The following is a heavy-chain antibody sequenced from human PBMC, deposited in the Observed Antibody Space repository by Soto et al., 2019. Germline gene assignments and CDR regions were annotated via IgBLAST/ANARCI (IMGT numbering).Heavy chain of an antibody. CDR1: GFSLSTSGVG. CDR3: AHSTPNYYGAGSYYFDY. D-gene: IGHD3-10*01. J-gene: IGHJ4*02. CDR2: IYWDDDK. Sequence: SGPTLVKPTQTLTLTCTFSGFSLSTSGVGVGWIRQPPGKALEWLALIYWDDDKRYSPSLKSRLTITKDTSKNQVVLTMTNMDPVDTATYYCAHSTPNYYGAGSYYFDYWGQGTLVTVSS. V-gene: IGHV2-5*02.